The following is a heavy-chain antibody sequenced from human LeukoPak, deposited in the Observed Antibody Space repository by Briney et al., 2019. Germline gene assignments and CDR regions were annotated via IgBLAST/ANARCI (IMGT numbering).Heavy chain of an antibody. Sequence: LTGGSLRLSCAASGFTFSSYAMSWVRQAPGKGLEWVSAISGSGGSTYYADSVKGRFAISRDNSKNTLYLQMNSLRAEDTAVYYCARGGYYNILTGYYNKLLAFDYWGQGTLVTVSS. CDR1: GFTFSSYA. CDR3: ARGGYYNILTGYYNKLLAFDY. V-gene: IGHV3-23*01. D-gene: IGHD3-9*01. J-gene: IGHJ4*02. CDR2: ISGSGGST.